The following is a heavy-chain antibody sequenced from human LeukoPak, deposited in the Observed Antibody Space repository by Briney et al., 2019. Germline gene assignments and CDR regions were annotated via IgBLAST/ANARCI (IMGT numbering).Heavy chain of an antibody. D-gene: IGHD1-26*01. CDR1: GGSISSSSYY. Sequence: SETLSLTCTVPGGSISSSSYYWGWIRQPPGKGLEWIGSIYYSGSTYYNPSLKSRVTISVDTSKNQFSLKLSSVTAADTAVYYCARQGASIVGAVKGFDYWGQGTLVTVSS. CDR3: ARQGASIVGAVKGFDY. J-gene: IGHJ4*02. V-gene: IGHV4-39*01. CDR2: IYYSGST.